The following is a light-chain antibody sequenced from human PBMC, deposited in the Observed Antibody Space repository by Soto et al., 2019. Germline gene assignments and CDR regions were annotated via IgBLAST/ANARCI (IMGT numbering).Light chain of an antibody. CDR2: GAS. J-gene: IGKJ1*01. V-gene: IGKV3-20*01. CDR3: QQYGSSPWT. Sequence: ETVLTQSPGTLSLSPGERATLSCRASQTIRSNYLAWYRQTPGQAPRLLIYGASNRATGIADRFSGSGSGTDFTLTISRLEPEDVALYYCQQYGSSPWTFGQGTKLEIK. CDR1: QTIRSNY.